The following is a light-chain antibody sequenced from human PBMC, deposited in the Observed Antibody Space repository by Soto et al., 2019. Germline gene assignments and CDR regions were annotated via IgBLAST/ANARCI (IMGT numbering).Light chain of an antibody. J-gene: IGKJ1*01. V-gene: IGKV3-11*01. Sequence: EIVLTQSPATLSLSPGERATLSCRASQSVSSYLAWYQQKPGQAPRLLIYDASNRATGIPARFSGSGSGTDFTLTISSLAPEDFAVYYCQQRSNWLGTFGQGTKVEIK. CDR3: QQRSNWLGT. CDR2: DAS. CDR1: QSVSSY.